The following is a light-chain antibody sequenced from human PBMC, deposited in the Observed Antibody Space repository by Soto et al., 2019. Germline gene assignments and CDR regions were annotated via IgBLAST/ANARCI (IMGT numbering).Light chain of an antibody. CDR1: SSNIGGGYD. CDR2: GNS. J-gene: IGLJ2*01. Sequence: QSVLTQPPSVSGAPGQRVTISCTGSSSNIGGGYDVHWYQQLPGTAPKLLIYGNSKRPSGVPDRFSGSKSGTSASLAITGLQAEDEADYYCQFYDSSLSVVVFGGGTKLTVL. CDR3: QFYDSSLSVVV. V-gene: IGLV1-40*01.